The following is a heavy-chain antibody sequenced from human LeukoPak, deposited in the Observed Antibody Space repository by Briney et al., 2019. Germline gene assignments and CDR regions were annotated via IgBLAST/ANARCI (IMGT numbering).Heavy chain of an antibody. Sequence: GGSLRLSCAVSGITLSNYGMSWVRQAPGKGLEWVAGLSGSGGGTNYADSVQGRFTISRDNPKNTLYLQMNSLRAEDTAVYFCAKRGVVIRVFLVGFHKEAYYFDYWGQGALVTVSS. CDR2: LSGSGGGT. D-gene: IGHD3-10*01. V-gene: IGHV3-23*01. J-gene: IGHJ4*02. CDR1: GITLSNYG. CDR3: AKRGVVIRVFLVGFHKEAYYFDY.